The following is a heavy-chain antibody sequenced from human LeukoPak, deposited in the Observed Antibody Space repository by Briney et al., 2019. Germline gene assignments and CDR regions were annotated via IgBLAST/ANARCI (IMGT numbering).Heavy chain of an antibody. J-gene: IGHJ3*02. CDR1: GFTFSSYS. CDR2: ISSSISYI. D-gene: IGHD3-22*01. CDR3: AREGTYYYDSSGYHAFDI. V-gene: IGHV3-21*01. Sequence: KSGGSLRLSCAASGFTFSSYSMKWVRQARGKGLEWVSSISSSISYIYSADSVNRRFPISRDHPKNSLYLQMNSLRAEDPAVYYCAREGTYYYDSSGYHAFDIWGQGTMVTVSS.